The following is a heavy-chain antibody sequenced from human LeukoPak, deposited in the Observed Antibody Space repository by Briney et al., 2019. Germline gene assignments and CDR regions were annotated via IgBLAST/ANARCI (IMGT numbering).Heavy chain of an antibody. J-gene: IGHJ5*02. CDR1: GYTFTSYG. D-gene: IGHD3-10*01. CDR2: ISAYNGNT. Sequence: GASVKVSCKASGYTFTSYGISWVRQAPGQGLEWMGWISAYNGNTNYAQKLQGRVTMTTDTSTSTAYMELRSLRSDDTAVYYCARETPLMVRGVANWFDPWGQGTLVTVSS. CDR3: ARETPLMVRGVANWFDP. V-gene: IGHV1-18*01.